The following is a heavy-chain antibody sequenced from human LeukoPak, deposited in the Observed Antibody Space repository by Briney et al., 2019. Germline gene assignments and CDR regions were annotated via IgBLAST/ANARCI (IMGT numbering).Heavy chain of an antibody. CDR1: GYTFTGYY. CDR2: INPNNDDT. J-gene: IGHJ4*02. CDR3: ARGRPMVRSRDALDDQ. Sequence: ASVKVSCKASGYTFTGYYMHWVRQAPGQGLEWMGYINPNNDDTNYEQKFQGRVTMTRDTSISTAYMELSRLRSDDTAVYYCARGRPMVRSRDALDDQWGQGTLVTVSS. D-gene: IGHD3-10*01. V-gene: IGHV1-2*02.